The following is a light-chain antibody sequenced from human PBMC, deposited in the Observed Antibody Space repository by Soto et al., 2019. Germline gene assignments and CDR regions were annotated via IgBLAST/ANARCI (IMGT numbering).Light chain of an antibody. CDR2: EVN. V-gene: IGLV2-23*02. CDR3: CAYAGRSTVDV. J-gene: IGLJ1*01. CDR1: SSGVGSYNL. Sequence: QSALPQPASVSGSPGQSITLSCTGTSSGVGSYNLVSWYQQHPGKAPQLMIYEVNKRPSGVSNRFSGSKSGNTASLTIAGLQADDEAEYYCCAYAGRSTVDVVGTGTKV.